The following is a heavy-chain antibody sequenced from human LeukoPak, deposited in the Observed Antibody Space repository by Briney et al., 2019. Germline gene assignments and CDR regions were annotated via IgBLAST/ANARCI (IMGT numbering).Heavy chain of an antibody. D-gene: IGHD3-10*01. CDR3: ARVPTIHFEYYYGSGSYRGGKDYFDY. CDR1: GFTFSSYA. Sequence: PGGSLRLSCAASGFTFSSYAMHWVRQAPGKGLEWVAVISYDGSNKYYADSVKGRFTISRDNSKNTLYLQMNSLRAEDTAVYYCARVPTIHFEYYYGSGSYRGGKDYFDYWGQGTLVTVSS. CDR2: ISYDGSNK. J-gene: IGHJ4*02. V-gene: IGHV3-30*04.